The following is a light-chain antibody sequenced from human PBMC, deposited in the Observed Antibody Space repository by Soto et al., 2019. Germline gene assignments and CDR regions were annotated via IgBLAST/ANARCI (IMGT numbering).Light chain of an antibody. CDR1: SSDIGTYNY. J-gene: IGLJ2*01. Sequence: QSALTQPASVSGSPGQSITISCTGTSSDIGTYNYVAWYQQYPGKAPKLMIYDVSNRPSGVSNRFSGSKSGNTASLTISGLQADDEADYYCTLYRSSSTLGVVFGGGTKLTVL. CDR2: DVS. V-gene: IGLV2-14*03. CDR3: TLYRSSSTLGVV.